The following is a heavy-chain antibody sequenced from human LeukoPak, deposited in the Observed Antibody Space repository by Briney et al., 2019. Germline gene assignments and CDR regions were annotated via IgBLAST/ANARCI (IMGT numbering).Heavy chain of an antibody. CDR2: INPNSGGT. J-gene: IGHJ4*02. CDR1: GYTFTGYY. V-gene: IGHV1-2*02. CDR3: ARDPAFYCSGGSCYPY. Sequence: GASVKVSCKASGYTFTGYYMHWVRLAPGQGLEWMGWINPNSGGTNYAQKFQGRVTMTRDTSTSTAYMELSRLRSDDTAVYYCARDPAFYCSGGSCYPYWGQGTLVTVSS. D-gene: IGHD2-15*01.